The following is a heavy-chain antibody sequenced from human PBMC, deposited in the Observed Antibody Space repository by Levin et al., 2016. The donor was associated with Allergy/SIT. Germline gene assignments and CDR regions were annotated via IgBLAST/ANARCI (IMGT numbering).Heavy chain of an antibody. J-gene: IGHJ6*02. CDR2: IYWDDDK. Sequence: RQAPGKALEWLGVIYWDDDKNYSPSLKNRLTITKDTSKNQVVLTMTNMDPVDTAIYYCARSMSYDDPIGGYYGLDVWGQGTTVTVSS. V-gene: IGHV2-5*02. D-gene: IGHD3-16*01. CDR3: ARSMSYDDPIGGYYGLDV.